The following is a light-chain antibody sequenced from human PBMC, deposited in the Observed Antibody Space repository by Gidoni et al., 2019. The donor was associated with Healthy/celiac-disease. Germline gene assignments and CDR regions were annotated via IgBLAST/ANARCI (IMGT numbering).Light chain of an antibody. V-gene: IGKV1-39*01. J-gene: IGKJ2*01. CDR3: QQSYSTPRYT. Sequence: DIQQTQPPSSLSASVGDRVTITCRASQSISSYLNWYQQKPGKAPKLLIYAASSLQSGVPSRFSGSGSGTDFTLTISSLQPEDFATYYCQQSYSTPRYTFGQXTKVDIK. CDR1: QSISSY. CDR2: AAS.